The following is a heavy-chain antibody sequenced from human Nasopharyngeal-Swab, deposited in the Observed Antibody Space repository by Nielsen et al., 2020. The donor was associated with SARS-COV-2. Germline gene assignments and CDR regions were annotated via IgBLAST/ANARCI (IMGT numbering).Heavy chain of an antibody. Sequence: SETLSLTCAVYGGSFSGYYWSWIRQPPGKGLEWIGNIKYSGNTNYNPSLKSRVTISVDTSKNQFSLNLSSVTAADTAVYYCARLLSGTKPPHDAFDIWGQGTMATVSS. CDR2: IKYSGNT. CDR1: GGSFSGYY. D-gene: IGHD1-26*01. CDR3: ARLLSGTKPPHDAFDI. J-gene: IGHJ3*02. V-gene: IGHV4-34*01.